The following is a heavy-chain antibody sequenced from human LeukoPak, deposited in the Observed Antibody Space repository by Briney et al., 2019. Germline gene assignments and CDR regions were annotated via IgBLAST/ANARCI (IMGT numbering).Heavy chain of an antibody. CDR1: GFTFSTYA. D-gene: IGHD2-2*01. J-gene: IGHJ4*02. CDR2: ISGSGGNT. Sequence: GGSLRLSCAASGFTFSTYAMSWVRQAPGKGLEWVSSISGSGGNTFYAEPVRGRFTISRDNSKNTLYLQMNSLRAEDTAVYYCAKDAASCSRIDCYFVYWGQGTLVTVSS. CDR3: AKDAASCSRIDCYFVY. V-gene: IGHV3-23*01.